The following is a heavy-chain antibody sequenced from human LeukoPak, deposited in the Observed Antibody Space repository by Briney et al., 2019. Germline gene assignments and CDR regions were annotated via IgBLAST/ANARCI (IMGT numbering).Heavy chain of an antibody. Sequence: HPGGSLRLSCAASGFTFSSYGMHWVRQAPGKGLEWVAVIWYDGSNKYYADSVKGRFTISRDNSKNTLYLQMNSLRAEDTAVYYCAKDPGIAMYYFDYWGQGTLVTVSS. CDR2: IWYDGSNK. CDR1: GFTFSSYG. D-gene: IGHD6-13*01. V-gene: IGHV3-30*02. CDR3: AKDPGIAMYYFDY. J-gene: IGHJ4*02.